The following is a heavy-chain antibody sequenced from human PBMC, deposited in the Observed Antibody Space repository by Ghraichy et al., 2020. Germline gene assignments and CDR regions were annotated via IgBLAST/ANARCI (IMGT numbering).Heavy chain of an antibody. CDR2: INACNGNT. J-gene: IGHJ4*02. V-gene: IGHV1-3*01. CDR3: ARDGYYGSGSYYNGLGFDY. CDR1: GYTFTSYA. D-gene: IGHD3-10*01. Sequence: ASVKVSCKASGYTFTSYAMHWVRQAPGQRLEWMGWINACNGNTKYSQKFQGRVTITRDTSASTAYMELSSLRSEDTAVYYCARDGYYGSGSYYNGLGFDYWGQGTLVIVSS.